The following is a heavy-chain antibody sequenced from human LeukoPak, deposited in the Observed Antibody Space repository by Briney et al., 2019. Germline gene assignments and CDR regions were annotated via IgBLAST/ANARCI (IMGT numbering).Heavy chain of an antibody. V-gene: IGHV4-38-2*02. CDR3: ARVPTVTFFDY. Sequence: SETLSLTCTVSDYSISSGYGYYWGWIRQPPGKGLEWIGNIYHSGITYYNHFNSSLKSRVTISIDTSKNQFSLKLSSVTAADTAVYYCARVPTVTFFDYWGQGTLVTVSS. CDR1: DYSISSGYGYY. CDR2: IYHSGIT. D-gene: IGHD4-17*01. J-gene: IGHJ4*02.